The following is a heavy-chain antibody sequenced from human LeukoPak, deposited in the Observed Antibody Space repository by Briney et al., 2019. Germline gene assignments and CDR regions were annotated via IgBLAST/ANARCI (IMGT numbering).Heavy chain of an antibody. CDR2: ISSSGSTL. CDR3: ARGGQEYYDFWSGYYTLYY. V-gene: IGHV3-48*03. D-gene: IGHD3-3*01. Sequence: PGGSLRLSCAASGFTFSSYEMNWVRQAPGKGLEWVSYISSSGSTLYYADSVKGRFTISRDNAKNSLYLQMNSLRAEDTAVYYCARGGQEYYDFWSGYYTLYYWGQGTLVTVSS. CDR1: GFTFSSYE. J-gene: IGHJ4*02.